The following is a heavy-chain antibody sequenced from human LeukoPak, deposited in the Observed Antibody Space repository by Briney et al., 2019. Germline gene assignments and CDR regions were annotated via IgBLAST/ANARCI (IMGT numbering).Heavy chain of an antibody. CDR3: ARRGRGDWFDP. J-gene: IGHJ5*02. Sequence: GESLKISCKGSGYSFTSYWIAWVRQIPGKGPECMGIIWPGDSDTRYSPSFQGQVTISADKTISTVYLQWSSLKVSDTAIYYCARRGRGDWFDPWGQGTLVTVSS. CDR1: GYSFTSYW. V-gene: IGHV5-51*01. CDR2: IWPGDSDT. D-gene: IGHD1-26*01.